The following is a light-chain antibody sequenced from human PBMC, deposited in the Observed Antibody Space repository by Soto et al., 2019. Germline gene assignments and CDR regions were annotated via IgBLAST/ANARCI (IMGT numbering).Light chain of an antibody. Sequence: EILMTQSPATLSVSPGERATLSCRASQSVRSNLAWYQQKPGQAPRLLIYGVSTRATGIPARFSGSGSGTEFTLTISSLQSEDFAVYYCQQYNNWPPTWTFGQGTKVDIK. CDR3: QQYNNWPPTWT. CDR2: GVS. J-gene: IGKJ1*01. V-gene: IGKV3-15*01. CDR1: QSVRSN.